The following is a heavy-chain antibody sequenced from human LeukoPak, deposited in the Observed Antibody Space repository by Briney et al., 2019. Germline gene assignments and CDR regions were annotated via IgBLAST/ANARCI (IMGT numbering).Heavy chain of an antibody. V-gene: IGHV3-11*06. CDR1: GFTFSDYY. D-gene: IGHD3-10*01. Sequence: PGGSLRLSCAASGFTFSDYYMSWIRQAPGKGLEWVSYISSSSSYTNYADSVKGRFTISRDNAKSSLYLQMNSPRAEDTAVYYCARDPYYYGSGRYYYGMDVWGKGTTVTVSS. CDR3: ARDPYYYGSGRYYYGMDV. J-gene: IGHJ6*04. CDR2: ISSSSSYT.